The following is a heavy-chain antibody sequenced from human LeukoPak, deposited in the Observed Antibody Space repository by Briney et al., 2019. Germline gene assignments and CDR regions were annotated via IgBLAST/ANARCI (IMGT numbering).Heavy chain of an antibody. D-gene: IGHD3-10*01. J-gene: IGHJ4*02. Sequence: SETLSLTCSVSGYSISSGYYWSWIRQPPGKGLEWIGYIYYSGSTYYNPSLKSRVTISVDTSKNQFSLKLSSVTAADTAVYYCARTPWDYGSGSSIDYWGQGTLVTVSS. V-gene: IGHV4-30-4*01. CDR2: IYYSGST. CDR1: GYSISSGYY. CDR3: ARTPWDYGSGSSIDY.